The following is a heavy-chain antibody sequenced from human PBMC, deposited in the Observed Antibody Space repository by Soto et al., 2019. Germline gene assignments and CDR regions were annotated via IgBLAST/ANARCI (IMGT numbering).Heavy chain of an antibody. CDR3: AYFNWYFDL. CDR2: IYYSGST. V-gene: IGHV4-59*01. CDR1: GGSISSYF. J-gene: IGHJ2*01. Sequence: QVQLQESGPGLVKPSETLSLTCTVSGGSISSYFWSWIRQPPGKGLEWIGYIYYSGSTNYNPSLKRRVTISVDTSKNQFSLQLSSVTAADTAVYYCAYFNWYFDLWGRGTLVTVSS.